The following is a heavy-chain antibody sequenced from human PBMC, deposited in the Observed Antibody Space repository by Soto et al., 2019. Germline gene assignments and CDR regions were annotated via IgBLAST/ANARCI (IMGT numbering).Heavy chain of an antibody. CDR2: ISGSGGST. CDR3: AKGYCSGGSCYSTADY. D-gene: IGHD2-15*01. J-gene: IGHJ4*02. CDR1: GFTFSSYA. Sequence: EVQLLESGGGLVQPGGSLRLSCAASGFTFSSYAMSWVRQAPGKGLEWVSAISGSGGSTYYADSVKGRFTISRDNSKNTLYLQMNSLRAENTAVYYCAKGYCSGGSCYSTADYWGQGTLVTVSS. V-gene: IGHV3-23*01.